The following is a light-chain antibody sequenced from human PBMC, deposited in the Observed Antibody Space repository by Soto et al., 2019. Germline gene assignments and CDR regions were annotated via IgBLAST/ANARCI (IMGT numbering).Light chain of an antibody. CDR2: ELS. Sequence: ALTLPAPAFESAGQSVNIPCSGTSTDVGDKHPVSWYPQHPGKDPKLSIHELSKWPSGAPDRPPGSKYGNTASLTVSALQAEDEAEYYCSSDAGNDVHCGFGAGTKVT. CDR3: SSDAGNDVHCG. CDR1: STDVGDKHP. V-gene: IGLV2-8*01. J-gene: IGLJ1*01.